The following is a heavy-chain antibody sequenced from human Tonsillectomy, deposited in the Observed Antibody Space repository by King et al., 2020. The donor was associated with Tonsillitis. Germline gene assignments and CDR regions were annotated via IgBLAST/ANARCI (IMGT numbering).Heavy chain of an antibody. V-gene: IGHV3-23*04. CDR3: AKQPGGYYDSSGYYFIVRYFDY. Sequence: QLVQSGGGLVQPGGSLRLSCAASGFTFSSYAMSWVRQAPGKGLEWVSAISGSGGSTYYADSVKGRFTISRDNSKNTLYLQMNSLRAEDTAVYYCAKQPGGYYDSSGYYFIVRYFDYWGQGTLVTVSS. CDR1: GFTFSSYA. CDR2: ISGSGGST. J-gene: IGHJ4*02. D-gene: IGHD3-22*01.